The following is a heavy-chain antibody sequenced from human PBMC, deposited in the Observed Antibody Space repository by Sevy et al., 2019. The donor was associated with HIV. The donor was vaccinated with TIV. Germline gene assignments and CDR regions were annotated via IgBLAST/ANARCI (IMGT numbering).Heavy chain of an antibody. D-gene: IGHD2-2*02. Sequence: ASVKVSCKASGYTFTGYYMHWVRQAPGQGLEWMGWINPNSGGTNYAQKFQGRVTMTRDTSISTAYMELGRLGSDDTAVYYCARVNGRGCSSTSCYTNGARYYGMDVWGQGTTVTVSS. CDR2: INPNSGGT. V-gene: IGHV1-2*02. J-gene: IGHJ6*02. CDR3: ARVNGRGCSSTSCYTNGARYYGMDV. CDR1: GYTFTGYY.